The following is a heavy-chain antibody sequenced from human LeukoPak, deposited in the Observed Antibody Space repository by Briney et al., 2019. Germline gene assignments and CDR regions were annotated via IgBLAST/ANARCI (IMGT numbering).Heavy chain of an antibody. CDR2: IRYDGINI. J-gene: IGHJ4*02. Sequence: GGSLRLSCAASGFSFSAYAMYWVRQAPGKGPEWVALIRYDGINIYYGDSVKGRFTISRDNSKNMLYLQMNSLRAEDTAVYYCVKTGSGWYGDYWGQGARVTVSS. V-gene: IGHV3-30*02. CDR3: VKTGSGWYGDY. D-gene: IGHD6-13*01. CDR1: GFSFSAYA.